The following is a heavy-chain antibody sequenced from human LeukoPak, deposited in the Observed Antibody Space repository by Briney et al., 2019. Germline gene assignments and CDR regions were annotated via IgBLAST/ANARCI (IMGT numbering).Heavy chain of an antibody. CDR1: GFTFSNHA. D-gene: IGHD1-26*01. J-gene: IGHJ4*02. CDR3: VRQQTSHGNFDY. Sequence: GGSLRLSCATSGFTFSNHAMRWVRQATGKGLEWVSAICTAGDTFYPGSVKGRFTISRENAKNSLSLQMNSLSAEDTAVYYCVRQQTSHGNFDYWGQGTLVTVSS. V-gene: IGHV3-13*01. CDR2: ICTAGDT.